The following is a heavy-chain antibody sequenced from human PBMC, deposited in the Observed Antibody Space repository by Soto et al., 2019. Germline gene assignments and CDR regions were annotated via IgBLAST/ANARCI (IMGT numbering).Heavy chain of an antibody. Sequence: SETLSLTCTVSGGSISSGGYYWSWIRQHPGKGLEWIGYIYYSGSTYYNPSLKSRVTISVDTSKNQFSLKLSSVTAADTAVYYCARSNCSSTSCSYWFDPWGQGTLVTVSS. CDR1: GGSISSGGYY. D-gene: IGHD2-2*01. J-gene: IGHJ5*02. CDR3: ARSNCSSTSCSYWFDP. CDR2: IYYSGST. V-gene: IGHV4-31*03.